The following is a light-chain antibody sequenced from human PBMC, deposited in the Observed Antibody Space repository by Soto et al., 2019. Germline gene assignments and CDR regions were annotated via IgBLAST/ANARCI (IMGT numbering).Light chain of an antibody. J-gene: IGKJ2*01. CDR2: YAS. V-gene: IGKV1-39*01. Sequence: DIQMAQSPTSLSASVGDRVTITCRASQTINKNLNVYQHKLVKAPELLIFYASDSQAGVPSRFSGSGSETDFTLIISGLQPEDFATYYCQQSYSSPYTFGQGTKLEIK. CDR3: QQSYSSPYT. CDR1: QTINKN.